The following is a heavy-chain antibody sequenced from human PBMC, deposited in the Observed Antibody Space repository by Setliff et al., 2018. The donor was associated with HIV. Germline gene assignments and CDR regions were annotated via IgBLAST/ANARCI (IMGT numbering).Heavy chain of an antibody. CDR3: AREYCSSTSCYGIYYFDN. CDR1: GYNFTSHD. V-gene: IGHV1-8*01. D-gene: IGHD2-2*01. Sequence: ASVKVSCKASGYNFTSHDINWVRQAPGQGLEWMGWMNPKSGNTGYARKFQGRVTMTRKTSISTAYMELRSLRSDDTAVYYCAREYCSSTSCYGIYYFDNWGQGTPVTVSS. CDR2: MNPKSGNT. J-gene: IGHJ4*02.